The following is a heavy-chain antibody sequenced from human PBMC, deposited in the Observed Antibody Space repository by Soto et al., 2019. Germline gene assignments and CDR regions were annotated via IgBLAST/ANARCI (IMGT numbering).Heavy chain of an antibody. Sequence: QVQLVQSGAEVKKPGSSVRVSCKASGGTLRNYGISWVRQAPGQGLEWMGGIIPAFGTANYAQKFQGRVTITADESTSTVYMDVTSLRAEDTAEYYCSRGDATKIVVTTYYGMDVWGQGTTVTVSS. D-gene: IGHD2-15*01. J-gene: IGHJ6*02. CDR2: IIPAFGTA. V-gene: IGHV1-69*12. CDR1: GGTLRNYG. CDR3: SRGDATKIVVTTYYGMDV.